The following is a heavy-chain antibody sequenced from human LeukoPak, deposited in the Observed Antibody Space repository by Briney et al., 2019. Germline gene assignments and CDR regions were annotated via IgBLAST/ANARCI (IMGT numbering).Heavy chain of an antibody. CDR3: AGGWYGFDY. J-gene: IGHJ4*02. Sequence: SETLSLTCTVSGDSISNYYWSWIRQPPGKGLEWLGHISYIGSTNYNPSLNSRVTISVDTSKNQFSLKLSSVTAADTAVYYCAGGWYGFDYWGQGTLVTVSS. CDR1: GDSISNYY. V-gene: IGHV4-59*01. CDR2: ISYIGST. D-gene: IGHD6-19*01.